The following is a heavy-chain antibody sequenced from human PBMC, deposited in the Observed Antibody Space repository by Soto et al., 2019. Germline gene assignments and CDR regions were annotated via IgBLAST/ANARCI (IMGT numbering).Heavy chain of an antibody. CDR3: AKDKVWDYFYYGMDV. Sequence: GSLRLSCAASGFTFSTYGMHWVRQAPGKGLEWVAPISYDGSNKYYTDSVKDRFTISRDNSKNTLYLQMSSLRAEDTAVYYCAKDKVWDYFYYGMDVWGQGTTVTVSS. J-gene: IGHJ6*02. CDR1: GFTFSTYG. D-gene: IGHD1-26*01. CDR2: ISYDGSNK. V-gene: IGHV3-30*18.